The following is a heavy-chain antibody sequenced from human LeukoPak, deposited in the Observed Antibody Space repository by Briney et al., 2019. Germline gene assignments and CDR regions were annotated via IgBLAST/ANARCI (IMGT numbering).Heavy chain of an antibody. Sequence: GGSLRLSCAASGFTFTTYVMSWVRQAPGKGLEWVSGISGSGAVTYYADSVKGRSTISKDSSKETLYLQMSSLRAEHTAVYYCATARVRSGFYFDYWGQGTLVTVSS. CDR2: ISGSGAVT. CDR3: ATARVRSGFYFDY. V-gene: IGHV3-23*01. CDR1: GFTFTTYV. J-gene: IGHJ4*02. D-gene: IGHD2-21*01.